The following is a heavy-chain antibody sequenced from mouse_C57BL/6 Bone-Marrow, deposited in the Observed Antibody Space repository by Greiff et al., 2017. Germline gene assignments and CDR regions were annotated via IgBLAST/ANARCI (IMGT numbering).Heavy chain of an antibody. V-gene: IGHV14-4*01. D-gene: IGHD2-4*01. CDR2: IDPENGET. CDR3: TTSFYDYDHLTGAY. Sequence: EVQLVESGAELVRPGASVKLSCTASGFNIKDDYMHWVKQRPDKGLEWIGWIDPENGETEYATKFQGKATRTADSSSNTAYLHLSSRTSEDTAVYYCTTSFYDYDHLTGAYWGQGTLVTVSA. CDR1: GFNIKDDY. J-gene: IGHJ3*01.